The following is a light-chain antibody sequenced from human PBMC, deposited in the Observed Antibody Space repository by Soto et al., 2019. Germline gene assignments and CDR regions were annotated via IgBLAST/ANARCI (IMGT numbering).Light chain of an antibody. J-gene: IGLJ1*01. CDR3: SSYAGTHIV. CDR2: DVS. Sequence: QSVLTQPPSASGSPGQSVTISCTGTSSDVGGYNSVSWYQQHPGKAPKLMIYDVSKRPSGVPDRFSGSKSGNTASLTVSGLQAEDEADYYCSSYAGTHIVFGTGT. V-gene: IGLV2-8*01. CDR1: SSDVGGYNS.